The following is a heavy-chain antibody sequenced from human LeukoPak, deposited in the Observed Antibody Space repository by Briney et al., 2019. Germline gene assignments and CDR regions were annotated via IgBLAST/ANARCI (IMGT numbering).Heavy chain of an antibody. J-gene: IGHJ4*02. V-gene: IGHV3-53*05. CDR3: AKDPGGSYSHFDY. Sequence: GGSLRLSCAASGFTVSSNYMSWVRQAPGKGLEWVSFIYSGGSTYYADSVRGRFTISRDNSKNTLYLQMNSLRSEDTAVYYCAKDPGGSYSHFDYWGQGTLVTVSS. CDR1: GFTVSSNY. CDR2: IYSGGST. D-gene: IGHD1-26*01.